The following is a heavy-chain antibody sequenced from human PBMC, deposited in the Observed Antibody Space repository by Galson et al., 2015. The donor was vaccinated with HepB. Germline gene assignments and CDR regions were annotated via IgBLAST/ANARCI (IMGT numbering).Heavy chain of an antibody. CDR1: GYTLTELS. CDR2: FDPEDGET. J-gene: IGHJ4*02. Sequence: SVKVSCKVSGYTLTELSMHWVRQAPGKGLEWMGGFDPEDGETIYAQKFQGRVTMTEDTSTDTAYMELSSLRSEDTAVYYCATTPAPRRRAEYYYDSSGYYSHFDYWGQGTLVTVSS. CDR3: ATTPAPRRRAEYYYDSSGYYSHFDY. V-gene: IGHV1-24*01. D-gene: IGHD3-22*01.